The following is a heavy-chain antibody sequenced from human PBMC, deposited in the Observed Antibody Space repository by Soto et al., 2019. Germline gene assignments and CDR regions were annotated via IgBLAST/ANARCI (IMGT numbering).Heavy chain of an antibody. CDR2: IYPDDSDR. J-gene: IGHJ6*02. V-gene: IGHV5-51*01. D-gene: IGHD3-16*01. CDR3: ARQGSTGGAYFYGMDV. CDR1: GYSFVNYW. Sequence: GESLKISCQGSGYSFVNYWIAWVRQMPGKGLEWMGIIYPDDSDRRYSPSFQGQVTVSVDKSINTAYLQWSSLRASDTAVYYCARQGSTGGAYFYGMDVWGPGTTVIVSS.